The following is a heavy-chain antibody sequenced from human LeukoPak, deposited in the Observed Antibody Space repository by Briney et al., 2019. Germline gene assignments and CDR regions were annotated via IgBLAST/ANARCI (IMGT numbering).Heavy chain of an antibody. Sequence: PGGSLRLSCAASGFTVSSNYMSWVRQAPGKGLEWVSVIYSGGSTYYADSVKGRFTISRDNSKNTLYLQMDSLRAEDTAVYYCAREEQWLGTFDPWGQGTLVTVSS. CDR3: AREEQWLGTFDP. D-gene: IGHD6-19*01. CDR1: GFTVSSNY. CDR2: IYSGGST. J-gene: IGHJ5*02. V-gene: IGHV3-66*02.